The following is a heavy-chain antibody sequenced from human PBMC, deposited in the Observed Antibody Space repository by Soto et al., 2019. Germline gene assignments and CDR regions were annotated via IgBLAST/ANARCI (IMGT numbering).Heavy chain of an antibody. D-gene: IGHD3-9*01. J-gene: IGHJ4*02. Sequence: QVQLQESGPGLVKPSQTLSLTCTVSGGSISSGGYYWSWIRQHPGKGLEWIGYTYYSGSTYYNPSLKSRVTISVDTSKNQFSLKLSSVTAADTAVYYCARGVPRYFDWLYYFDYWGQGTLVTVSS. V-gene: IGHV4-31*03. CDR2: TYYSGST. CDR3: ARGVPRYFDWLYYFDY. CDR1: GGSISSGGYY.